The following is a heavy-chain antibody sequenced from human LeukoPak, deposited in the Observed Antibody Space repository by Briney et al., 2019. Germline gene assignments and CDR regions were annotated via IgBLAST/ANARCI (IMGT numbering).Heavy chain of an antibody. J-gene: IGHJ4*02. D-gene: IGHD6-6*01. V-gene: IGHV3-21*01. CDR3: ARASPQYSSSDY. CDR2: ISSGSKYI. CDR1: GFTFSSYS. Sequence: GGSLRLSCAASGFTFSSYSMNWVRQGAGKGLEWVSSISSGSKYIYYADSVKGRFTISRDNARNSLYLQMNSLRAEDTAVYYCARASPQYSSSDYWGQGTLVTVSS.